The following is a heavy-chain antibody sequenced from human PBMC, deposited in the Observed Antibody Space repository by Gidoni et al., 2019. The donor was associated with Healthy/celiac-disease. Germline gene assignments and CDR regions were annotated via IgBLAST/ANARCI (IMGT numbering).Heavy chain of an antibody. V-gene: IGHV3-64D*06. CDR2: ISSNGGST. J-gene: IGHJ4*02. CDR1: GFTFSSYA. CDR3: VKGYSSSWFVLFDY. D-gene: IGHD6-13*01. Sequence: EVQLVESGGGLVQPGGSLRLSCSASGFTFSSYAMHWVRQAPGKGLEYVSAISSNGGSTYYADSVKGRFTISRDNSKNTLYLQMSSLRAEDTAVYYCVKGYSSSWFVLFDYWGQGTLVTVSS.